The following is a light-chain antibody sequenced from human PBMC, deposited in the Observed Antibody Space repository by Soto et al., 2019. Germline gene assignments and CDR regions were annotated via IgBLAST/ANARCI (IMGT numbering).Light chain of an antibody. CDR1: SSDVGGYNY. CDR2: EVS. V-gene: IGLV2-8*01. CDR3: SSYSATNTVM. J-gene: IGLJ3*02. Sequence: QSVLTQPPSASGSPGQSVTISCTGTSSDVGGYNYVSWYQQYPGKAPKLMIYEVSKRPSGVPDRFSGSKSGNTDSLTVSGLQAEDEADYYCSSYSATNTVMFGGGTKLTVL.